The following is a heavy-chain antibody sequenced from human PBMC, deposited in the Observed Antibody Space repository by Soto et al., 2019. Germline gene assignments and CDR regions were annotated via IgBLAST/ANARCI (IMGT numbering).Heavy chain of an antibody. Sequence: QITLKESGPTLVKPTQTLTLTCTFSGFSLSSSGVGVGWIRQPPGKALEWLALIYWDDGKRYSPSLKTRLTITKDTSKNQVVLTLTNMDPVDTATYFCAHRPDGPDYGDDYMSVYFDYWGQGSLVTVSS. J-gene: IGHJ4*02. CDR3: AHRPDGPDYGDDYMSVYFDY. V-gene: IGHV2-5*02. CDR1: GFSLSSSGVG. D-gene: IGHD4-17*01. CDR2: IYWDDGK.